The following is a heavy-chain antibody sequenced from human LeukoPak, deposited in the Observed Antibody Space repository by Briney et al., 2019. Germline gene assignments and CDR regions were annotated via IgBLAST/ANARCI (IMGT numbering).Heavy chain of an antibody. Sequence: PGGSLRLSCAASGFTFSSYGMHWVRQAPGKGLEWVAFIRYDGSNKYYADSVKGRFTISRDNSKNTLYLQMNSLRAEDTAVYYCAKMPGPQEAFDIWGQGTMVTVSS. CDR2: IRYDGSNK. CDR3: AKMPGPQEAFDI. J-gene: IGHJ3*02. D-gene: IGHD2-2*01. V-gene: IGHV3-30*02. CDR1: GFTFSSYG.